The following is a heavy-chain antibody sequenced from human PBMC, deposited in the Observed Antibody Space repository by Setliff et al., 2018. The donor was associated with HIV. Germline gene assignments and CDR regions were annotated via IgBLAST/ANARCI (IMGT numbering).Heavy chain of an antibody. Sequence: PGESLKISCRGSGYSFATYYIGWVRQMPGKGLEWMGLVYPRDSKALYSPSFEGQVTFSVDTSISTAYLHWSSLKASDTAIYYCARLHDCGGDCYFDYWGQGTMVTVSS. CDR2: VYPRDSKA. V-gene: IGHV5-51*01. D-gene: IGHD2-21*02. J-gene: IGHJ4*02. CDR1: GYSFATYY. CDR3: ARLHDCGGDCYFDY.